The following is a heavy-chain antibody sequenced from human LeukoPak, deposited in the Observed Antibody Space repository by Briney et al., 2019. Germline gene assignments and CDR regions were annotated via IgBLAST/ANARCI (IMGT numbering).Heavy chain of an antibody. Sequence: PSETLSLTCAVSGVSISPYYWSWIRQPPGKGLEWIGYTYYTGNTNYNPSLKSRLTLSVDMSKNQLSLELNPVTAADTAVYYCARHGGAGGGYPRVFDYWGQGTPVTVSS. J-gene: IGHJ4*02. CDR3: ARHGGAGGGYPRVFDY. CDR1: GVSISPYY. D-gene: IGHD1-26*01. CDR2: TYYTGNT. V-gene: IGHV4-59*08.